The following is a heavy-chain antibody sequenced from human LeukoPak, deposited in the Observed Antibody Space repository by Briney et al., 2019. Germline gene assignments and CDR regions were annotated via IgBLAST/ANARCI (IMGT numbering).Heavy chain of an antibody. CDR1: GDSISSGYY. V-gene: IGHV4-38-2*02. J-gene: IGHJ6*04. Sequence: SETLSLTCAVSGDSISSGYYWGCIRQPPGKGLEWIGSIYHSGSTYYNPSLTSRVTISVDTSKNQFSLKLSSVTAADTAVYYRARDSHKAYCSSTSCYCYYCGMDVWGKGTTVTVSS. CDR3: ARDSHKAYCSSTSCYCYYCGMDV. D-gene: IGHD2-2*01. CDR2: IYHSGST.